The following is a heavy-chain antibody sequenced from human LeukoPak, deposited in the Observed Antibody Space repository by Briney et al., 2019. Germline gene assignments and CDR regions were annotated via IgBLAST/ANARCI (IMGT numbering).Heavy chain of an antibody. V-gene: IGHV4-34*01. J-gene: IGHJ5*02. CDR3: ATRTFYYASGSPKWFDP. CDR2: INHSGSA. Sequence: SETLSLTCVVYGEFFSGYYWNWIRQPPGKGLEWIGEINHSGSANYNPSLKNRVTMSVDTSKNQFSVKLSSVTAADTAVYYCATRTFYYASGSPKWFDPWGQGTLVTVSS. CDR1: GEFFSGYY. D-gene: IGHD3-10*01.